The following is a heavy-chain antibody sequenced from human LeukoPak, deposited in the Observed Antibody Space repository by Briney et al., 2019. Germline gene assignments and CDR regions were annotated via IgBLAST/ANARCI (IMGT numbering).Heavy chain of an antibody. V-gene: IGHV3-21*04. Sequence: GGSLRLSCAASGFTFSSYSMNWVRQAPGKGLEWVSSISSSSSYIYYADSVKGRFTISRDNAKNSLYLQMNSLRAEDTAVYYCARDRYYDSSGYPSFDYWGQGTLVTVSS. J-gene: IGHJ4*02. CDR2: ISSSSSYI. CDR3: ARDRYYDSSGYPSFDY. D-gene: IGHD3-22*01. CDR1: GFTFSSYS.